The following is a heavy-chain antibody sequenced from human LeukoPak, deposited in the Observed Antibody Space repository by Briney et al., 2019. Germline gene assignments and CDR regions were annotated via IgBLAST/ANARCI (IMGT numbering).Heavy chain of an antibody. CDR3: ASGYRFLEWLFDAHNWFDP. CDR2: IYYSGST. Sequence: PSETLSLTCTVSGGSISSSSYYWGWIRQPPGKGLEWIGSIYYSGSTYYNPSLKSRVTISVDTSKNQFSLKLSSVTAADTAVYYCASGYRFLEWLFDAHNWFDPWGQGTLVTVSS. J-gene: IGHJ5*02. CDR1: GGSISSSSYY. V-gene: IGHV4-39*01. D-gene: IGHD3-3*01.